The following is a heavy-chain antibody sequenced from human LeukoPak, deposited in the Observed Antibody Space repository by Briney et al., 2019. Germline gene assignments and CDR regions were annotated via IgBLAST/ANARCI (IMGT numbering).Heavy chain of an antibody. D-gene: IGHD3-22*01. J-gene: IGHJ4*02. CDR3: ARWAGRDFDSSGYLRD. Sequence: SETLSLTCTASGDPISNYYWNWIRQTPGKGLEWIVYMYYSGGTNYNPSLRSRVTVSVDTSKNQFSLKLNSVTAADTAVYYCARWAGRDFDSSGYLRDWGQGVLVTVSS. CDR2: MYYSGGT. V-gene: IGHV4-59*01. CDR1: GDPISNYY.